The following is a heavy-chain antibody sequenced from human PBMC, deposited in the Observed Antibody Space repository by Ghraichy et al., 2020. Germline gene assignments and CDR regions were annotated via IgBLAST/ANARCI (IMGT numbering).Heavy chain of an antibody. CDR2: IYYSGST. J-gene: IGHJ4*02. CDR1: GGSISSGGYY. V-gene: IGHV4-31*03. D-gene: IGHD6-13*01. CDR3: ARVIKRGSSSSWYFGGTRYYFDY. Sequence: SQTLSLTCTVSGGSISSGGYYWSWIRQHPGKGLEWIGYIYYSGSTYYNPSLKSRVTISVDTSKNQFSLKLSSVTASDTAVYYCARVIKRGSSSSWYFGGTRYYFDYWGQGTLVTVSS.